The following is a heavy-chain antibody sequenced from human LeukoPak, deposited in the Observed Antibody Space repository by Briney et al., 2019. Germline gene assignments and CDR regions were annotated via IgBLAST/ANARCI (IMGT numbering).Heavy chain of an antibody. V-gene: IGHV1-69*01. CDR1: GGTFSSYA. Sequence: SVKVSCKASGGTFSSYAISWVRQAPGQGLEWMGGIIPIFGTANYAQKFQGRVTITADESTSAAYMELSSLRSEDTAVYYCARSTNRYYYDSSGYYYFDYWGQGTLVTVSS. CDR3: ARSTNRYYYDSSGYYYFDY. D-gene: IGHD3-22*01. CDR2: IIPIFGTA. J-gene: IGHJ4*02.